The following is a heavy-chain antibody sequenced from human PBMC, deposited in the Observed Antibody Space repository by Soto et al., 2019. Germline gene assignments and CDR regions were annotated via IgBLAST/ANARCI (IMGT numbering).Heavy chain of an antibody. V-gene: IGHV1-69*13. CDR2: IIPIFGTA. D-gene: IGHD6-6*01. J-gene: IGHJ6*02. Sequence: GASVKVSCKASGYTFTSYAMHWVRQAPGQRLEWMGGIIPIFGTANYAQKFQGRVTITADESTSTAYMELSSLRSEDTAVYYCAREYLGSSSGGPRDYYYYGMDVWGQGTTVTVSS. CDR1: GYTFTSYA. CDR3: AREYLGSSSGGPRDYYYYGMDV.